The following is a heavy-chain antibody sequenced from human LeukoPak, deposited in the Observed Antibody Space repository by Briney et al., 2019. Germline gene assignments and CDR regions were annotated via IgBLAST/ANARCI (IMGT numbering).Heavy chain of an antibody. J-gene: IGHJ4*02. Sequence: GGSLRLSCAASGFTFSYYAMTWVRQAPGKGLEWVSTISDSGGSTYYADSVTGRFTISRDNSKSTLYLQMNSLRAEDTAVYYCAKVSVPAAILPFDYWGQGTLVTVSS. CDR1: GFTFSYYA. CDR2: ISDSGGST. D-gene: IGHD2-2*01. V-gene: IGHV3-23*01. CDR3: AKVSVPAAILPFDY.